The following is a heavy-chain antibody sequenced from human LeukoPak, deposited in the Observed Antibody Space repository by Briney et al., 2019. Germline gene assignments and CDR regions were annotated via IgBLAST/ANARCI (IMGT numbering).Heavy chain of an antibody. CDR2: INHRGST. V-gene: IGHV4-34*01. D-gene: IGHD3-10*01. J-gene: IGHJ3*02. Sequence: SETLSLTCAVYGGSFSGYYWSCIRQPPGKGLEWIGEINHRGSTNYNPSLKSRVTVSLDTSKNQFSLKLSSVTAADTAVYYCASLGLGKMGVAESDAFDIWGQGTMVTVSS. CDR3: ASLGLGKMGVAESDAFDI. CDR1: GGSFSGYY.